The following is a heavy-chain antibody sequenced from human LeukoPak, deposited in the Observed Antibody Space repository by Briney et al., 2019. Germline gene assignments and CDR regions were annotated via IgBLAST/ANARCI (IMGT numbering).Heavy chain of an antibody. V-gene: IGHV4-4*07. J-gene: IGHJ4*02. CDR1: GGSISSYY. D-gene: IGHD1-26*01. Sequence: PSETLSLTCTVSGGSISSYYWSWIRQPAGKGLEWIGRIYTSGGTNYNPSLKSRVTMSVDTSKNQFSLKLSSVTAADTAVYYCARASERGATTGVFDYWGQGTLVTVSS. CDR3: ARASERGATTGVFDY. CDR2: IYTSGGT.